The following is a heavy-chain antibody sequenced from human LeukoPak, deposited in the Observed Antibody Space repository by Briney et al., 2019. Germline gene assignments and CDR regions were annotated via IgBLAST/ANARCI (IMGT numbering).Heavy chain of an antibody. D-gene: IGHD2-21*02. CDR3: ARDAAWVTPFYY. V-gene: IGHV3-11*04. J-gene: IGHJ4*02. CDR2: ISGSGGST. Sequence: PGGSLRLSCAASGFTFSDYYMSWVRQAPGKGLEWVSAISGSGGSTYYADSVKGRFAISRDNAKNSPYLQMNSLRAEDTAVYCCARDAAWVTPFYYWGQGTLVTVSS. CDR1: GFTFSDYY.